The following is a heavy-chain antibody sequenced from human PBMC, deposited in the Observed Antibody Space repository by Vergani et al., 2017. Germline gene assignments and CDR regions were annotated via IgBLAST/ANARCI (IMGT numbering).Heavy chain of an antibody. CDR2: IDWDDDK. CDR1: GFSLSTSGMC. CDR3: ARLITGTITVFGYGMDV. J-gene: IGHJ6*02. V-gene: IGHV2-70*01. Sequence: QVTLRESGPALVKPTQTLTLTCTFSGFSLSTSGMCVSWIRQPPGKALEWLALIDWDDDKYYSTSLKTRLTISKDTSKNQVVLTMTNMDPVDTATYYFARLITGTITVFGYGMDVWGQGTTVTVSS. D-gene: IGHD1-7*01.